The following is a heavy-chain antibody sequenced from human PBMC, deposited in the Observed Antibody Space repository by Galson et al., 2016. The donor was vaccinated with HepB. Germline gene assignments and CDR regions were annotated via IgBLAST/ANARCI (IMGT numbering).Heavy chain of an antibody. Sequence: SVKVSCKASGYNFTNYSIHWVRQAPGQRLEWMGWINAGNGNTKYSQKFQGRVTISRHTSATTVYMALSSLTSEDTAVYYCARVGWCWGGTTDYWGQGTLVAVSS. J-gene: IGHJ4*02. CDR1: GYNFTNYS. CDR3: ARVGWCWGGTTDY. D-gene: IGHD1-7*01. CDR2: INAGNGNT. V-gene: IGHV1-3*01.